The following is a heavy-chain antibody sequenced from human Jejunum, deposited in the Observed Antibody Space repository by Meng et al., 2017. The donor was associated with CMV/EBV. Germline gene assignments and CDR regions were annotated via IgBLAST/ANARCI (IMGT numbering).Heavy chain of an antibody. V-gene: IGHV4-39*07. CDR3: ARAMLRKTFDF. CDR2: FSYRGNT. CDR1: GCSISTTDYS. Sequence: SGCSISTTDYSWRWLRQPPGKGLEWIGTFSYRGNTYYNPSLQSRVTISVDTSKNQFSLKLSSVTAADTAVYYCARAMLRKTFDFWGQGTLVTVSS. J-gene: IGHJ4*02. D-gene: IGHD3-10*02.